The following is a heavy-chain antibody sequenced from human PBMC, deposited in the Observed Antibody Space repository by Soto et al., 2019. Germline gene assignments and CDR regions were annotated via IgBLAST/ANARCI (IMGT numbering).Heavy chain of an antibody. J-gene: IGHJ4*02. V-gene: IGHV1-2*02. D-gene: IGHD5-12*01. CDR1: GYTFTGHY. Sequence: GASVKVSCKASGYTFTGHYMYWVRQAPGQGLEWMGWVNTNTGDTFYVQKFQGRVTMTRDTSISTAYMELSRLRFDDTAVYYCPRGSGYDSDIFDYWGQGTQVTVSS. CDR2: VNTNTGDT. CDR3: PRGSGYDSDIFDY.